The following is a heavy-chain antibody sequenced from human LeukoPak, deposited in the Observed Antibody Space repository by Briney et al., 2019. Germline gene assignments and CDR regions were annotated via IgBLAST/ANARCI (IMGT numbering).Heavy chain of an antibody. Sequence: GGSLRLSCAVSGFTFSSYSMSWVRHAPGKVLEWVSAISGSGGRTYYTDSVTGRFTISRDNSKNTLYLQMNSLRAEDTAVYYCASHLLYSSSWYSAYYFDYWGQGTLVTVSS. J-gene: IGHJ4*02. CDR1: GFTFSSYS. D-gene: IGHD6-13*01. CDR2: ISGSGGRT. CDR3: ASHLLYSSSWYSAYYFDY. V-gene: IGHV3-23*01.